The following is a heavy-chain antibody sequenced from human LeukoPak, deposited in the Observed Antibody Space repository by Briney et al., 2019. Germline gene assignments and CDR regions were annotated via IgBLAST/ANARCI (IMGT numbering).Heavy chain of an antibody. Sequence: SETLSLTCTVSGGSISSYYWSWIRQPPGKGLEWIGYIYYSESTNYNPSLKSRVTISVDTSKNQVSLKLTSVTAADTALYYCARGRGRGRSFDAFDIWGQGTVVTVSS. V-gene: IGHV4-59*01. CDR1: GGSISSYY. J-gene: IGHJ3*02. CDR3: ARGRGRGRSFDAFDI. D-gene: IGHD3-10*01. CDR2: IYYSEST.